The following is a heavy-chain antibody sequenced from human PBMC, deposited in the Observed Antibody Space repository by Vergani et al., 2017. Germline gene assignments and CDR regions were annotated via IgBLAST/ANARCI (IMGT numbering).Heavy chain of an antibody. D-gene: IGHD3-3*01. CDR1: GFTFSSYS. CDR3: ARDPGNYDFWGAYFDY. Sequence: EVQLVESGGGLVQPGGSLRLSCAASGFTFSSYSMNWVRQAPGKGLEWVSYISSSSRTIYYADSVKGRFTISRDNAKNSLYLQMNSLRAEDTAVYYCARDPGNYDFWGAYFDYWGQGTLVTVSS. V-gene: IGHV3-48*01. J-gene: IGHJ4*02. CDR2: ISSSSRTI.